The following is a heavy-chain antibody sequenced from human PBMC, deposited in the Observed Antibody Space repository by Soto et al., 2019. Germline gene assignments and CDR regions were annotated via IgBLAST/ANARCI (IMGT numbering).Heavy chain of an antibody. J-gene: IGHJ3*01. CDR2: MNPSGSNT. Sequence: QVQLVQSGAEVKKPGASVQVSCKASGLAFPIDDIIWVRQTIGQGLEFMGWMNPSGSNTGYAQKFQGRATFTWNTPTSTAYMDLRGLRSEDTAVYYCARYRTKVPVAFDVWGQGTMVTFSS. CDR3: ARYRTKVPVAFDV. CDR1: GLAFPIDD. D-gene: IGHD3-16*02. V-gene: IGHV1-8*01.